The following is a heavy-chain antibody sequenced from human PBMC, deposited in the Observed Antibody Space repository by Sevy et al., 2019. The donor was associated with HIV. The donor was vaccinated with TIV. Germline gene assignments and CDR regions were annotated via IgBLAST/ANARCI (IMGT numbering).Heavy chain of an antibody. CDR2: ITPIFGTA. V-gene: IGHV1-69*13. CDR1: GGPFRSYA. Sequence: ASVKVSCKASGGPFRSYAISWVRQAPGQGLEWMGGITPIFGTANYAQKFQGRVSITADESTTTVYLDLTSLSSEDTAVYYCSRGGGLGNCGGGSCYSGHYWGQGTLVTVSS. D-gene: IGHD2-15*01. J-gene: IGHJ4*02. CDR3: SRGGGLGNCGGGSCYSGHY.